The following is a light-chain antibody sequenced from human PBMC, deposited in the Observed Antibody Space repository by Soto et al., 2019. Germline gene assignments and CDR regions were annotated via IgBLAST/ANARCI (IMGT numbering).Light chain of an antibody. CDR2: DVN. CDR1: SSDVGGYNY. Sequence: QSVLTQPPSASGSPGQSVAISCTGTSSDVGGYNYVSWYQQHPGKAPKLMIYDVNKRPSGVPDRFSGSKSGNMASLTVSGLQAEDEADYYCSSYAGSSNVFGTGTKVTVL. CDR3: SSYAGSSNV. V-gene: IGLV2-8*01. J-gene: IGLJ1*01.